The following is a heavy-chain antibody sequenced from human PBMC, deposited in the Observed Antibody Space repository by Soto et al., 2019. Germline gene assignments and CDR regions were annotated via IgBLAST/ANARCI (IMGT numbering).Heavy chain of an antibody. V-gene: IGHV1-69*02. CDR1: GGSFSSYT. J-gene: IGHJ3*02. CDR2: IIPILGIP. Sequence: QVQLVQSGAEVKKPGSSVKVSCKASGGSFSSYTISWVRQAPGQGLEWMGRIIPILGIPNYAQKFQGRVTITADKSTSTAHMELSSLRSEDTALYYCDRVIGAFDIWGQGTMVIVSS. D-gene: IGHD3-10*01. CDR3: DRVIGAFDI.